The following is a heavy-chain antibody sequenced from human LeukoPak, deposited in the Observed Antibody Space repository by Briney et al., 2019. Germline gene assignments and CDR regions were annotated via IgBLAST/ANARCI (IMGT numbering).Heavy chain of an antibody. V-gene: IGHV3-13*01. CDR3: AGGDYNWNGFDP. D-gene: IGHD1-20*01. Sequence: GGSLRLSCAAAGFTFSNYDMHWVRQPSGRGLEWVSAIDAAGDTNYPDSVKGRIAISRENAKNSLYLQMNSLRVEDTAIYYCAGGDYNWNGFDPWGQGTLVTVSS. CDR1: GFTFSNYD. J-gene: IGHJ5*02. CDR2: IDAAGDT.